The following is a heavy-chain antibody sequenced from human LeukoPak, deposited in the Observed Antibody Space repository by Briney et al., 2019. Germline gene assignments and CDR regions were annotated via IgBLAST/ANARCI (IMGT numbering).Heavy chain of an antibody. CDR1: GFTFSDHY. J-gene: IGHJ4*02. V-gene: IGHV3-72*01. CDR3: TRVKYGEPDH. CDR2: SRDKTKNFST. D-gene: IGHD4-17*01. Sequence: PGGSLRLSCAASGFTFSDHYMDWVRQAPGKGLEWVGRSRDKTKNFSTDYAASVKGRFTISRDDSKNSLYLQMNSLKTEDTAVYYCTRVKYGEPDHWGQGTLVTVSS.